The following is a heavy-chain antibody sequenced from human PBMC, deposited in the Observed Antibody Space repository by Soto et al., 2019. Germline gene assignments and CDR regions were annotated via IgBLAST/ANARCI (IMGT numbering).Heavy chain of an antibody. CDR1: GGSISSYY. D-gene: IGHD6-19*01. J-gene: IGHJ4*02. CDR3: ARRWRVGDSRGWYFDY. V-gene: IGHV4-59*01. CDR2: IYYSGST. Sequence: QVQLQESGPGLVKPSETLSLTCTVSGGSISSYYWSWIRQPPGKGLEWIGYIYYSGSTNYNPSLKSRVTISVDTSKNQFSLKLSSVTAADTAVYYCARRWRVGDSRGWYFDYWGQGTLVTVSS.